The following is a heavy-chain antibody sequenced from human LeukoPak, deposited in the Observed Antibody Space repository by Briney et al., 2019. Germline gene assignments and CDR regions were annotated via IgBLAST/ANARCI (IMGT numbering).Heavy chain of an antibody. CDR3: TTQYYYVSSGYHRSDY. V-gene: IGHV3-15*01. D-gene: IGHD3-22*01. CDR2: IKSKTDGGTT. CDR1: GFTFSNAW. Sequence: GGSLRLSCAASGFTFSNAWMSWVRQAPGKGLEWVGRIKSKTDGGTTDYAAPVKGRFTISRDDSKNTLYLQMNSLKTEDTAVYYCTTQYYYVSSGYHRSDYWGQGTLVTVSS. J-gene: IGHJ4*02.